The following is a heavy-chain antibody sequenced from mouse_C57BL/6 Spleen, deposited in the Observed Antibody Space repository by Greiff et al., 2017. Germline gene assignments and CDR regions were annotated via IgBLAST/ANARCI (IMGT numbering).Heavy chain of an antibody. V-gene: IGHV1-52*01. D-gene: IGHD3-2*02. CDR2: IDPSDSET. CDR3: ARSAEAMYAMDY. Sequence: VQLQQPGAELVRPGSSVKLSCTASGYTFTSYWMHWVKQRPIQGLEWIGNIDPSDSETHYNQKFKDKATLTVDNSSSTAYMQLSSLTSEDSAVYYCARSAEAMYAMDYWGKGTSVTVSS. CDR1: GYTFTSYW. J-gene: IGHJ4*01.